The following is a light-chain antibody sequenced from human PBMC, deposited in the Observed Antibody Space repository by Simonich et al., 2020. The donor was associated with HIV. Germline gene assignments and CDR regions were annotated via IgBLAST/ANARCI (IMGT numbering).Light chain of an antibody. J-gene: IGLJ3*02. Sequence: QSALTQPASVSGSPGQSITISCTGTSSDVGGYNYVSWYQQHPGKAPKLMIYDVSNRPSGVSNRFSGSKSGNTASQTISGLQAEDEADYYCGSYTSSNTLVFGGGTKVTVL. V-gene: IGLV2-14*03. CDR1: SSDVGGYNY. CDR3: GSYTSSNTLV. CDR2: DVS.